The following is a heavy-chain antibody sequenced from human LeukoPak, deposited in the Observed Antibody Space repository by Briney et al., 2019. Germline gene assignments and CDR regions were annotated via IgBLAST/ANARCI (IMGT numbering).Heavy chain of an antibody. CDR2: ITTSDGNT. CDR1: GFTFSSYT. CDR3: ASLAAAGVPIDY. Sequence: KSGGSLRLSCAASGFTFSSYTMSWVRQAPGKGLEWVSTITTSDGNTYYADSVKGRFTISRDNAKNSLYLQMNSLRAEDTAVYYCASLAAAGVPIDYWGQGTLVTVSS. J-gene: IGHJ4*02. D-gene: IGHD6-13*01. V-gene: IGHV3-21*01.